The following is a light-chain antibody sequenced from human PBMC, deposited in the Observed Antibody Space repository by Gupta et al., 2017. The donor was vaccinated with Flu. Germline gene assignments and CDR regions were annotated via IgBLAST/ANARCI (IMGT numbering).Light chain of an antibody. CDR1: QSVSGY. CDR3: QQRSNGFT. J-gene: IGKJ3*01. V-gene: IGKV3-11*01. Sequence: PGKRATLSCSASQSVSGYLAWYQQKPGQAPRLLIYDASNRATGIPARFSGSGSGTDFTLTISSLEPGDFAVYYCQQRSNGFTFGPGTKVDIK. CDR2: DAS.